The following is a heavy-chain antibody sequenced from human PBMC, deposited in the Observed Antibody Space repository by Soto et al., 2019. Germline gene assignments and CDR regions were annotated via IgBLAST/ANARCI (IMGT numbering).Heavy chain of an antibody. CDR2: IYYTGST. CDR1: GGSINNYF. D-gene: IGHD5-12*01. J-gene: IGHJ4*02. Sequence: SETLSLTCTVSGGSINNYFWSWIRQPPGKALEWIGYIYYTGSTNYNPSLTSRVSISLDTSKSQLSLKLTSVSAADTAMYYCARQSSPYSDYDLWGRGALVTVSS. CDR3: ARQSSPYSDYDL. V-gene: IGHV4-59*08.